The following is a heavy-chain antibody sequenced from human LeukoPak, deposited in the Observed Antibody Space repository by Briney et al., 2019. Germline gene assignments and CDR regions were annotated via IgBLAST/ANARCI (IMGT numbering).Heavy chain of an antibody. CDR1: GFTFSSYD. CDR2: ISGSGGST. V-gene: IGHV3-23*01. CDR3: AKISSSGSEYYFDY. Sequence: GGSLRLSCAASGFTFSSYDMSWVRQAPGKGLEWVSAISGSGGSTYYADSVKGRFTISRDNSKNTLYLQMNSLRAEDTAVYYCAKISSSGSEYYFDYWGQGTLVTVSS. J-gene: IGHJ4*02. D-gene: IGHD6-13*01.